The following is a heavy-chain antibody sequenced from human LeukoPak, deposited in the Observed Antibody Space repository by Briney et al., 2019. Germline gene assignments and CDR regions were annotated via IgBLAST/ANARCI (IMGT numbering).Heavy chain of an antibody. D-gene: IGHD2-2*01. Sequence: SVKVSCKASGGTFSSYAISWVRQAPGQGLEWMGRIIPVLGIANYAQKFQGRVTITADKSTSTAYMELSSLRSEDTAVYYCARVAQYCSSTSCLDYWGQGTLVTVSS. V-gene: IGHV1-69*04. CDR1: GGTFSSYA. J-gene: IGHJ4*02. CDR3: ARVAQYCSSTSCLDY. CDR2: IIPVLGIA.